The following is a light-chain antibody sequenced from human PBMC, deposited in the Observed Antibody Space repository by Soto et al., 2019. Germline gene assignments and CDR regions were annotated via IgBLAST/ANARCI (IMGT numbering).Light chain of an antibody. CDR3: QQYNSLFSRT. Sequence: DIPMTQSPSTLSASVGDRVTITCRASQSISSHLAWYQQKPGKAPKLLIYHATSLKSEVPSRFSGSGSGTEFTLTISSLQPDDFATYYCQQYNSLFSRTFGQGTKVEI. CDR1: QSISSH. J-gene: IGKJ1*01. CDR2: HAT. V-gene: IGKV1-5*01.